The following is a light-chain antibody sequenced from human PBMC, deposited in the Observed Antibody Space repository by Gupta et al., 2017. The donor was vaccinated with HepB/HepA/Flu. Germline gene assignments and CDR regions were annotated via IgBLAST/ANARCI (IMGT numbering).Light chain of an antibody. CDR2: KDS. J-gene: IGLJ2*01. CDR1: KLGDKY. CDR3: QAWDSSTGV. Sequence: SYELTQPPSVSVSPGQPASITCSGDKLGDKYACWYQQKPGQSPVLVIYKDSKRAAGIPERFSGSNSGNTATLTISGTQAMDEDDYYCQAWDSSTGVFGGGTKLTGL. V-gene: IGLV3-1*01.